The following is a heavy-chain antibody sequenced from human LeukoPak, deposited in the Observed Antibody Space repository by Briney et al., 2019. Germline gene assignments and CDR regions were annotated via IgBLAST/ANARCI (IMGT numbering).Heavy chain of an antibody. CDR1: GFTVSSNY. CDR3: AKYGNSYCSSTSCQYYFDY. V-gene: IGHV3-53*04. J-gene: IGHJ4*02. D-gene: IGHD2-2*01. Sequence: PGGSLRLSCAASGFTVSSNYMSWVRQAPGKGLEWVSVIYSGGSTYYADSVKGRFTISRHNSKNTLYLQMSSLRAEDTAVYYCAKYGNSYCSSTSCQYYFDYWGQGTLVTVSS. CDR2: IYSGGST.